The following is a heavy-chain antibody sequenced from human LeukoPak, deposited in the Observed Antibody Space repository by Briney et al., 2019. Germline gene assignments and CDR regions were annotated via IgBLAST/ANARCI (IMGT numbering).Heavy chain of an antibody. J-gene: IGHJ4*02. Sequence: GGSLRLSCAVSGFTFSTYTMHWVRQAPGKGLEWAAVISNDGSNKYYADSVKGRFTISRDNSKSTLYLQMNSLRTEDTAVYYCARRDNYDYWGQGTLVTVSS. CDR3: ARRDNYDY. V-gene: IGHV3-30-3*01. CDR2: ISNDGSNK. D-gene: IGHD5-24*01. CDR1: GFTFSTYT.